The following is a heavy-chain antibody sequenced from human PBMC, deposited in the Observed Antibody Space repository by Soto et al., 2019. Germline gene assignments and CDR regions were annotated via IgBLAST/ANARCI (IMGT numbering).Heavy chain of an antibody. V-gene: IGHV3-21*01. J-gene: IGHJ6*02. CDR3: ASVGTFEATMIVVATYYYYGMDV. Sequence: PGGSLRLSCAASGFTFSSYSMNWVRQAPGKGLEWVSSISSSSSYIYYADSVKGRFTISRDNAKNSLYLQMNSLRAEDTAVYYCASVGTFEATMIVVATYYYYGMDVWGQGTTVTVSS. CDR2: ISSSSSYI. D-gene: IGHD3-22*01. CDR1: GFTFSSYS.